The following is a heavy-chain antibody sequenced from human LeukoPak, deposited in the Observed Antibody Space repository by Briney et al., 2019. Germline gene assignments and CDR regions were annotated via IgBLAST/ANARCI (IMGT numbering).Heavy chain of an antibody. V-gene: IGHV4-39*07. J-gene: IGHJ5*02. CDR1: GVSISSSGYY. D-gene: IGHD3-10*01. CDR3: ARENTSGSSRWFDP. CDR2: IYYIGSS. Sequence: SETLSLTCTVSGVSISSSGYYWGWIRQPPGKGLEWIGSIYYIGSSYYNPSLKSRVTISVDTSKNHFSLKVTSATAADTAVYYCARENTSGSSRWFDPWGQGILVTVSS.